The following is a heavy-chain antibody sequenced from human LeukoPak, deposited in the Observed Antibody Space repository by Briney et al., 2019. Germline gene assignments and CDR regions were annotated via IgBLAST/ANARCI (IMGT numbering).Heavy chain of an antibody. CDR1: RYTFTSYG. J-gene: IGHJ3*02. CDR2: ISAYNGNT. D-gene: IGHD3-10*01. CDR3: ARGRISDAFDI. V-gene: IGHV1-18*01. Sequence: ASVKVSCKASRYTFTSYGISWVRQAPGQRLEGMGWISAYNGNTKYAQKLQSRVTMTTDTSTSIAYMELRSLRSDDTAVYYCARGRISDAFDIWGQGTMVTVSS.